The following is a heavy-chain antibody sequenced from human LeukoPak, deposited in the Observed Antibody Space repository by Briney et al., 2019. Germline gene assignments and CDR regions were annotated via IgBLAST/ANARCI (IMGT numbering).Heavy chain of an antibody. J-gene: IGHJ5*02. CDR2: ISAYNGNT. Sequence: ASVKVSCKASGYTFTSYGMSWVRQAPGQGLEWMGWISAYNGNTNYAWKLQGRVTMTTDTSTSTAYMELRSLRSDDTAVYYCARGGGPYCGGDCYSASHPWGQGTLVTVSS. D-gene: IGHD2-21*02. V-gene: IGHV1-18*01. CDR1: GYTFTSYG. CDR3: ARGGGPYCGGDCYSASHP.